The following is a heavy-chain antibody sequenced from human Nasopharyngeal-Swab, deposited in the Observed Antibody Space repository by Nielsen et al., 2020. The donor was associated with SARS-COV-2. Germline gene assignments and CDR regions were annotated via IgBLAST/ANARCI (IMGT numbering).Heavy chain of an antibody. CDR2: ISGSGGST. Sequence: GESLKISCAASGFTFSSYAMSWVRQAPGKGLEWVSAISGSGGSTYHADSEKGRFTISRDNSKNTLYLQMNSLRAEDTAVYYCAKSKIMITFGGARDYFDYWGQGILVTVSS. V-gene: IGHV3-23*01. CDR3: AKSKIMITFGGARDYFDY. J-gene: IGHJ4*02. CDR1: GFTFSSYA. D-gene: IGHD3-16*01.